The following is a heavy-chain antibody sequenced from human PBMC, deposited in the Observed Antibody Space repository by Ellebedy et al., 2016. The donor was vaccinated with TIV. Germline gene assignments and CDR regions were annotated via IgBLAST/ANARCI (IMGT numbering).Heavy chain of an antibody. CDR2: IWYDGSNK. D-gene: IGHD2-2*01. V-gene: IGHV3-33*01. CDR1: GFTFSSYG. J-gene: IGHJ4*02. Sequence: GESLKISCAASGFTFSSYGMHWVRQAPGKGLEWVAVIWYDGSNKYYADSVKGRFTISRDNAKNSLYLQMNSLRAEDTAVYYCARGPFIVVEPAAPFDYWGQGTLVTVSS. CDR3: ARGPFIVVEPAAPFDY.